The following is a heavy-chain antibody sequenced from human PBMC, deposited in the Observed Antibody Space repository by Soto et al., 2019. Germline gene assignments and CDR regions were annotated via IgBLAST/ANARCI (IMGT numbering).Heavy chain of an antibody. CDR1: GFTFSSYG. Sequence: GGSLRLSCAASGFTFSSYGMHWVRQAPGKGLEWVAVIWYDGSNKYYADSVKGRFTISRDNSKSTLYLQMNSLRAEDTAVYYCARTFFGVVIGAFDIWGQGTMVTVSS. V-gene: IGHV3-33*01. CDR3: ARTFFGVVIGAFDI. J-gene: IGHJ3*02. D-gene: IGHD3-3*01. CDR2: IWYDGSNK.